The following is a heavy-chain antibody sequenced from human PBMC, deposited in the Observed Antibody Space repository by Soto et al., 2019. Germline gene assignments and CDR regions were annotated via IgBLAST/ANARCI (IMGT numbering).Heavy chain of an antibody. J-gene: IGHJ4*02. Sequence: GGSLRLSCAASGFTFTNYWMSWVRQAPGKGLEWVANIKQDGSEKYYVDSVRGRFTISRDNAKNSLYLQMNYLTAEDTAVYYCARDRGSYSSDYWGQGTLVTVSS. CDR1: GFTFTNYW. V-gene: IGHV3-7*01. CDR2: IKQDGSEK. D-gene: IGHD3-10*01. CDR3: ARDRGSYSSDY.